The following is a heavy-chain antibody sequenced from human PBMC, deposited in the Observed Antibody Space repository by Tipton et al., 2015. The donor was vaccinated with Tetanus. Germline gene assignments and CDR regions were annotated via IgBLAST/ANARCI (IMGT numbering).Heavy chain of an antibody. V-gene: IGHV1-69*01. CDR1: GGTFNSYT. CDR3: ARDQNGDFVY. Sequence: QSGAEVKRPGSSVKVSCKASGGTFNSYTITWVRQAPGQGLEWMGGIIPMFGTETYSQDLQGRVSITADESTGTAYMELTNLKSEDTAVYYRARDQNGDFVYWGQGTLVTVSS. J-gene: IGHJ4*02. D-gene: IGHD4-17*01. CDR2: IIPMFGTE.